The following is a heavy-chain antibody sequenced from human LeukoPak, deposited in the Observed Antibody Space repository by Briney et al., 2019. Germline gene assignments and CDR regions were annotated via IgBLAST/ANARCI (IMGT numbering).Heavy chain of an antibody. V-gene: IGHV1-69*04. D-gene: IGHD2-2*01. Sequence: ASVKVSCKASGGTFSSYAISWVRQAPGQGLEWMGRIIPILGIANYAQKFQGKVTITADKSTSTAYMELSSLRSEDTAVYYGARDTRDYFDYWGQGTLVTVSS. CDR1: GGTFSSYA. J-gene: IGHJ4*02. CDR3: ARDTRDYFDY. CDR2: IIPILGIA.